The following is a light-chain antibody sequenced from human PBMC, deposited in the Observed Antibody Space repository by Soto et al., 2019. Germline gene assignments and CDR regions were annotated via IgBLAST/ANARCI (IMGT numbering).Light chain of an antibody. J-gene: IGKJ1*01. CDR3: LQATQFPWT. CDR1: QSLVHRNGNTY. V-gene: IGKV2-24*01. CDR2: KVS. Sequence: DIVLTQSPLSSSVTLGQPASISCSSSQSLVHRNGNTYLSWLHQRPGQPPRLLIYKVSNRFSGVPDRFSGTGAGTDFTLKISRVEPEDVGFYYCLQATQFPWTFGQGTRVEIK.